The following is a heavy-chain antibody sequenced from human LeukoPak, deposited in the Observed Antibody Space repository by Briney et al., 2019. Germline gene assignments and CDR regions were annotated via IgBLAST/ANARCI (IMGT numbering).Heavy chain of an antibody. CDR3: AGEAAGGVLRYFDWSHGGYYYGMDV. V-gene: IGHV3-74*01. Sequence: GGSLRLSCAASGFTFSSYWMHWVRQAPGKGLVWVSRINSDGSSTSYADSVKGRFTISRDNAKNTLYLQMNSLRAEDTAVYYCAGEAAGGVLRYFDWSHGGYYYGMDVWGQGTTVTVSS. CDR2: INSDGSST. D-gene: IGHD3-9*01. J-gene: IGHJ6*02. CDR1: GFTFSSYW.